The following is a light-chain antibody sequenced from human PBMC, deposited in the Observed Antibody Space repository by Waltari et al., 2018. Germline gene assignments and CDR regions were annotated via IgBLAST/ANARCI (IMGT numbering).Light chain of an antibody. V-gene: IGLV2-14*03. Sequence: QSALTQPASVSGSPGQSITISCIGTGRDVGNYNYVSWYQCHPGQAPKLLIYDVTERPAWVSDRFSGSKSGNTASLTISGLQTEDEAFYYCSSYTSDSTIVFGGGTRLTVL. J-gene: IGLJ3*02. CDR3: SSYTSDSTIV. CDR1: GRDVGNYNY. CDR2: DVT.